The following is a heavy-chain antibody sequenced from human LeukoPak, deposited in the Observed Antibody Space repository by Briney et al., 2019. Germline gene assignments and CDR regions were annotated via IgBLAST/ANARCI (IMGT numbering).Heavy chain of an antibody. CDR1: GGSISSGSYY. V-gene: IGHV4-61*02. D-gene: IGHD3-3*01. CDR3: ARDGGWSGSFDI. CDR2: IYTSGST. Sequence: SETLSLTCTVSGGSISSGSYYWSWIRQPAGKGLEWIGRIYTSGSTNYNPSLKGRVTISVDTSKNQFSLKLSSVTAADTAVYYCARDGGWSGSFDIWGQGTMVTVSS. J-gene: IGHJ3*02.